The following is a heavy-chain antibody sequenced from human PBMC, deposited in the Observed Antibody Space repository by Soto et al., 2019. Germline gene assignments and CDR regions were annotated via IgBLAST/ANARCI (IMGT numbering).Heavy chain of an antibody. J-gene: IGHJ6*04. Sequence: ESRKVSWKGSGYSFTSYWIGWVRQMGGKGLEWMGSIYPGDSDTRYSPSFQGQVTISSDRSISTAYVQWRSRKASDAAIYYRASPSPDYCSSMDVWRKGTTVTDSS. CDR2: IYPGDSDT. CDR3: ASPSPDYCSSMDV. V-gene: IGHV5-51*01. CDR1: GYSFTSYW.